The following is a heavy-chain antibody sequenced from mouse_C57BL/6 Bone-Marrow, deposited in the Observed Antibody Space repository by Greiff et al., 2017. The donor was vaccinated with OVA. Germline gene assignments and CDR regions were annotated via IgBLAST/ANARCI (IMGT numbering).Heavy chain of an antibody. CDR3: AREGGIYYDYYGFYWYFDV. J-gene: IGHJ1*03. D-gene: IGHD2-4*01. V-gene: IGHV1-42*01. Sequence: VQLKESGPELVKPGASVKISCKASGYSFTGYYMNWVKQSPEKSLEWIGEINPSTGGTTYNQKFKAKATLTVDKSSSTAYMQLKSLTSEDSAVYYCAREGGIYYDYYGFYWYFDVWGTGTTVTVSS. CDR1: GYSFTGYY. CDR2: INPSTGGT.